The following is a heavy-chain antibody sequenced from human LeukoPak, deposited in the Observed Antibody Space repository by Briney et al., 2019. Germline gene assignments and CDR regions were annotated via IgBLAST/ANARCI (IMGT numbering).Heavy chain of an antibody. Sequence: GGSLRLSCAASGFTFSDYFMSWIRQAPGKGLEWVSYVSSSGSTIYYADSVKGRFTISRDNAKNSLYVQMNSLRAEDTAVYYCARVGYYGMDVWDQGTTVTVSS. CDR2: VSSSGSTI. J-gene: IGHJ6*02. V-gene: IGHV3-11*01. CDR3: ARVGYYGMDV. CDR1: GFTFSDYF.